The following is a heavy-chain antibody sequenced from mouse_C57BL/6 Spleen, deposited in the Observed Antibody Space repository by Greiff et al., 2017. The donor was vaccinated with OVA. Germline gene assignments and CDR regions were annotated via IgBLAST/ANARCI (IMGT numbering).Heavy chain of an antibody. Sequence: EVQRVESGGGLVKPGGSLKLSCAASGFTFSSYAMSWVRQTPEKRLEWVATISDGGSYTYYPDNVKGRFTISRDNAKNNLYLQMSHLKSEDTAMYYCARGEEQLTLDYWGQGTTLTVSS. J-gene: IGHJ2*01. V-gene: IGHV5-4*01. CDR2: ISDGGSYT. D-gene: IGHD6-1*01. CDR1: GFTFSSYA. CDR3: ARGEEQLTLDY.